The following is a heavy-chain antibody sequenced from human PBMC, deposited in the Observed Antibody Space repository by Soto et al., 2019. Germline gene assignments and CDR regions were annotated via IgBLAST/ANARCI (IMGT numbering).Heavy chain of an antibody. Sequence: GGSLRLSCAASGFTFSSYAMSWVRQAPGKGLEWVSAISGSGGSTYYADSVKGRFTISRDNSKNTLYLQMNSLRAEDTTVYYCAKMYFNGRLRVGSFDYWGQGTLVTVSS. CDR2: ISGSGGST. CDR1: GFTFSSYA. CDR3: AKMYFNGRLRVGSFDY. D-gene: IGHD3-16*01. J-gene: IGHJ4*02. V-gene: IGHV3-23*01.